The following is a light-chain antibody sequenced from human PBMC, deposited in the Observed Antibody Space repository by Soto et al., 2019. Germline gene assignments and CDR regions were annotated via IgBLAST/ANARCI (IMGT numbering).Light chain of an antibody. V-gene: IGKV3-20*01. Sequence: EIVLTQSPGTLSLSPGERATLSCRASQSVSSSYLAWYQQKPGQAPRLLIYGASSRATGIPDRFSGSGSGTDFTLIISRLEPEDFAVYYCQQYGSSRTFGHGNKVEIK. J-gene: IGKJ1*01. CDR1: QSVSSSY. CDR3: QQYGSSRT. CDR2: GAS.